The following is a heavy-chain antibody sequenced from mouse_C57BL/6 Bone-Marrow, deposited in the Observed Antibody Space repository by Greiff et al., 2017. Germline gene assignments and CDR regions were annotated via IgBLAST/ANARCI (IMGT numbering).Heavy chain of an antibody. CDR3: TAYYDYGAY. CDR2: IRLKSDNYAT. D-gene: IGHD2-4*01. Sequence: EVKVEESGGGLVQPGGSMKLSCVASGFTFSNYWMNWVRQSPAKGLEWVAQIRLKSDNYATHYAESVKGRFTISRDDSNSSVYLQMNNLRAEDTGIYYCTAYYDYGAYWGQGTLVTVSA. CDR1: GFTFSNYW. J-gene: IGHJ3*01. V-gene: IGHV6-3*01.